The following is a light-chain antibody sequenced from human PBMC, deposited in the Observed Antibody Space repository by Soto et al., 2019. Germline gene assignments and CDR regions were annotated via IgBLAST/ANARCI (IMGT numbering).Light chain of an antibody. CDR2: GNS. V-gene: IGLV1-40*01. CDR1: SSNIGAGFD. CDR3: QSYDSSLSGYV. Sequence: QSALTQPPSVSGAPGQRVTISCTGSSSNIGAGFDIHWYQQLPGTAPKLLMYGNSNRPSGVPDRFSGSKSDTSASLAITGLQAEDEADYYCQSYDSSLSGYVFGTGTKVTVL. J-gene: IGLJ1*01.